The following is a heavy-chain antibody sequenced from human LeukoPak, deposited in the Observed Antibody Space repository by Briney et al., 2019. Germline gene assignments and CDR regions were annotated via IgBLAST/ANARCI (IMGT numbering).Heavy chain of an antibody. Sequence: ASVKVSCKASGYTFTSYGISWVRQAPGQGLEWMGWISAYNGNTNYAQKLQGRVTMTTDTSTSTAYMELSRLRSDDTAVYYCARDRWWELRFDYWGQGTLVTVSS. D-gene: IGHD1-26*01. CDR3: ARDRWWELRFDY. V-gene: IGHV1-18*01. J-gene: IGHJ4*02. CDR1: GYTFTSYG. CDR2: ISAYNGNT.